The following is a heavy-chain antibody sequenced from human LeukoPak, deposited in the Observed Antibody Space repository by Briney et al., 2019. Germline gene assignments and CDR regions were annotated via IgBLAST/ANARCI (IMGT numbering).Heavy chain of an antibody. Sequence: GGSLRLSCAASGFTFSAYAMNWVRQAPGKGLAWVSSIIGRGTSAFYADSVKGRFTISRDNSKNTLYLQMNSLTAADTAVYYCAKPNGNVVAVPMDVWGQGTTVTVSS. CDR2: IIGRGTSA. CDR3: AKPNGNVVAVPMDV. D-gene: IGHD2-21*01. CDR1: GFTFSAYA. V-gene: IGHV3-23*01. J-gene: IGHJ6*02.